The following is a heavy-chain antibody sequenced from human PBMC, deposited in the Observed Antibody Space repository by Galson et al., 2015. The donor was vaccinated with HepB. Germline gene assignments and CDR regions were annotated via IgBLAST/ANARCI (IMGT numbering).Heavy chain of an antibody. Sequence: SLRLSCAASGFTLSSYGIHWVRQAPGKGLEWVSTISGSGGSTYYADSVKGRFTISRDNSRSTLYLEMNSLRAEDTAVYYCAKEVYTTSSGDWFDPWGQGTLVTVSS. V-gene: IGHV3-23*01. CDR1: GFTLSSYG. J-gene: IGHJ5*02. CDR3: AKEVYTTSSGDWFDP. CDR2: ISGSGGST. D-gene: IGHD6-6*01.